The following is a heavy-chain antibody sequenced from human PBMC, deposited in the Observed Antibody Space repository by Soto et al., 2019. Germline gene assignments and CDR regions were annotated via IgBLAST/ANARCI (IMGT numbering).Heavy chain of an antibody. J-gene: IGHJ6*02. Sequence: SETLSLTCSVSGGSISSVGHYWTWIRQRPGKGLEWIGYIYYSGSTDYNPSLKSRVTISVDRSKNQFSLNLSSVTAADTAIYYCARESGGYDSSTRYGLDVWGQGTTVTVSS. CDR2: IYYSGST. V-gene: IGHV4-31*03. CDR3: ARESGGYDSSTRYGLDV. CDR1: GGSISSVGHY. D-gene: IGHD6-25*01.